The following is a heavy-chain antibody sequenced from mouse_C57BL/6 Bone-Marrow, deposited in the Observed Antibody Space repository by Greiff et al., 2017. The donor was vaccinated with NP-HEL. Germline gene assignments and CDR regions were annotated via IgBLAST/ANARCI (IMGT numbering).Heavy chain of an antibody. D-gene: IGHD2-3*01. CDR2: IDPSDSET. Sequence: QVHVKQPGAELVRPGSSVKLSCKASGYTFTSYWMHWVKQRPIQGLEWIGNIDPSDSETHYNQKFKDKATLTVDKSSSTAYMQLSSLTSEDSAVYYCARGVYDGYYCYYAMDYWGQGTSVTVSS. CDR3: ARGVYDGYYCYYAMDY. J-gene: IGHJ4*01. V-gene: IGHV1-52*01. CDR1: GYTFTSYW.